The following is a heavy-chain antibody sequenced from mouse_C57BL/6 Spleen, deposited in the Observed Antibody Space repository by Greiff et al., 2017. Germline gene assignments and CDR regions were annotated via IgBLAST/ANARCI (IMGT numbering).Heavy chain of an antibody. J-gene: IGHJ3*01. CDR3: ARLDSNYTWFAY. CDR2: ISSGGSYT. V-gene: IGHV5-6*01. Sequence: EVNVVESGGDLVKPGGSLKLSCAASGFTFSSYGMSWVRQTPDKRLEWVATISSGGSYTYYPDSVKGRFTISRDNAKNTLYLQMSSLKSEDTAMYYCARLDSNYTWFAYWGQGTLVTVSA. CDR1: GFTFSSYG. D-gene: IGHD2-5*01.